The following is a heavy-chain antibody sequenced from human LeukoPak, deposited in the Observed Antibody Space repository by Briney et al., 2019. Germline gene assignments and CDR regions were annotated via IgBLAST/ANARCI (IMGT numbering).Heavy chain of an antibody. J-gene: IGHJ4*02. CDR2: INNDESTT. CDR1: GVTFTSYW. Sequence: PGGSLRHSCAASGVTFTSYWTHCVRQAPEEGLVWGSLINNDESTTTYADSVKGRFTISRDNAKNTLYLQMNSLRAEDTAVYYCARNTIAAPGDIDYCGQGTLVTVSS. CDR3: ARNTIAAPGDIDY. V-gene: IGHV3-74*01. D-gene: IGHD6-13*01.